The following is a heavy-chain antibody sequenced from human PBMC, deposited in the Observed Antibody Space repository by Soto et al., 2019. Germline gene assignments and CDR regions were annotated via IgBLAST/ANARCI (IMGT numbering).Heavy chain of an antibody. J-gene: IGHJ6*02. CDR2: ISGSGGST. CDR1: GFTFSSYA. CDR3: AKHLVGVCRNPYYGMDV. Sequence: GGSLRLSCAASGFTFSSYAMSWVRQAPGKGLEWVSAISGSGGSTYYADSVKGRFTISRDNSKNTLYLQMNSLRAEDTAVYYCAKHLVGVCRNPYYGMDVWGQGTTVTVSS. V-gene: IGHV3-23*01. D-gene: IGHD1-26*01.